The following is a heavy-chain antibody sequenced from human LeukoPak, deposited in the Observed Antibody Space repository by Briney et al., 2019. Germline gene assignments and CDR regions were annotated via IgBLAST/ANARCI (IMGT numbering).Heavy chain of an antibody. V-gene: IGHV1-69*04. CDR3: ARPQNSGSYSGAFDI. J-gene: IGHJ3*02. Sequence: SVKVSCKASGGTFSSYAISWVRQAPGQGLEWMGRIIPILGIANYAQKFQGRVTITADKSTSTAYMELSSLRSEDTAVYYCARPQNSGSYSGAFDIWGQGTLVTVSS. CDR1: GGTFSSYA. D-gene: IGHD1-26*01. CDR2: IIPILGIA.